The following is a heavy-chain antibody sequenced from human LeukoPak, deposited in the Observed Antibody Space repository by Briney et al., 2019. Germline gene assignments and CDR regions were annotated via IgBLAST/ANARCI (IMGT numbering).Heavy chain of an antibody. CDR1: GYSFSSYW. V-gene: IGHV5-51*01. J-gene: IGHJ4*02. CDR3: ARHPSYTSGWPLDY. CDR2: IYLGDSDT. Sequence: GESLKISCKGSGYSFSSYWIGWVRQMPGKGLEWMGIIYLGDSDTRYSPSFQGQVSISADKSISTAYLQWSSLKASDTAMYYCARHPSYTSGWPLDYWGQGTLVTVSS. D-gene: IGHD6-19*01.